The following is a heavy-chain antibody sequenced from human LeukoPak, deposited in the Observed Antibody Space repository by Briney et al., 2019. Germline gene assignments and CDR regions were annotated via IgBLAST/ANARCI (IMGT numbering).Heavy chain of an antibody. CDR3: AKDHRGSMIVVVIDAFDI. CDR2: ISGSGGST. CDR1: GFTFSSYA. D-gene: IGHD3-22*01. V-gene: IGHV3-23*01. J-gene: IGHJ3*02. Sequence: GGSLRLSCAASGFTFSSYAMSWVRQAPGKGLEWVSAISGSGGSTYYADSVKGRFTISRDNSKNTLYLQMNSLRAEDTAVYYCAKDHRGSMIVVVIDAFDIWGQGTMVTVSS.